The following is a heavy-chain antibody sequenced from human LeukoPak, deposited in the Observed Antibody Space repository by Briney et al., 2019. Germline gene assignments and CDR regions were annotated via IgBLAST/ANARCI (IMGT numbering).Heavy chain of an antibody. CDR3: AKGPGARGHFNWFDP. CDR1: GSSFSNYE. J-gene: IGHJ5*02. CDR2: ITASSTTI. D-gene: IGHD5-12*01. Sequence: GGFLRLSCAASGSSFSNYEMNWVRQAPGQGLEWISYITASSTTIYYADSVKGRFTISRDNAKNSLYLQMNGLRGEDTAVYYCAKGPGARGHFNWFDPWGQGTLVTVSS. V-gene: IGHV3-48*03.